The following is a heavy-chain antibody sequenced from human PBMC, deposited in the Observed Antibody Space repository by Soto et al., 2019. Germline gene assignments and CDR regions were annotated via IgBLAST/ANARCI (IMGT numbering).Heavy chain of an antibody. J-gene: IGHJ6*03. V-gene: IGHV4-34*01. D-gene: IGHD3-9*01. Sequence: PSETLSLTCAVHGGSFSGYYWSWIRQPPGKGLEWIGEINHSGSTNYNPSLKSRVTISVDTSKNQFSLKLSSVTAADTAVYYCASYSYDILTGYFGYYYMDVWGKGTTVTVSS. CDR2: INHSGST. CDR3: ASYSYDILTGYFGYYYMDV. CDR1: GGSFSGYY.